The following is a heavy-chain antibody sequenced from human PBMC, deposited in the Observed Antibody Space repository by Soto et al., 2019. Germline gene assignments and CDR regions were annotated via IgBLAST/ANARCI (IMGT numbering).Heavy chain of an antibody. CDR3: AAPRAKRYYYYYMDV. CDR1: GFTFTSSA. CDR2: IVVGSGNT. V-gene: IGHV1-58*02. Sequence: GASVKVSCKASGFTFTSSAMQWLRQARGQRLEWIGWIVVGSGNTNYAQKFQERVTITRDMSTSTAYMELSSLRSEDTAVYYCAAPRAKRYYYYYMDVWGKGTTVTVSS. J-gene: IGHJ6*03.